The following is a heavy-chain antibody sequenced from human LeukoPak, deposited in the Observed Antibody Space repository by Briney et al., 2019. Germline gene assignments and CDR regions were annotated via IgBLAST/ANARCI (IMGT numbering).Heavy chain of an antibody. CDR2: ISSSGDTI. J-gene: IGHJ3*02. CDR1: GFTFSSYE. CDR3: ARGGYCSSTICYLWNAFDM. Sequence: PGGSLRLSCAASGFTFSSYEMNWVRQAPGKGLEWVSYISSSGDTIYADSVKGRFTISRDNAKNSLYLQMNSLRAEDTAVHYCARGGYCSSTICYLWNAFDMWGQGTMVTVSS. D-gene: IGHD2-2*01. V-gene: IGHV3-48*03.